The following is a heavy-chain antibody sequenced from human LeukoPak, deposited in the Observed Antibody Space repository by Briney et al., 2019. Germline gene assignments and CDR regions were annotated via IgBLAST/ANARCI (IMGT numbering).Heavy chain of an antibody. CDR2: IKQDGSEK. CDR1: GFTFSSYW. J-gene: IGHJ3*02. Sequence: GGSLRLSCAASGFTFSSYWMSWVRQAPGKGLEWVANIKQDGSEKYYVDSVKGRFTISRDNAKNSLYLQMNSLRAEDTAVYYCARDRSYGDLWAAFDIWGQGTMVTVSS. V-gene: IGHV3-7*01. D-gene: IGHD4-17*01. CDR3: ARDRSYGDLWAAFDI.